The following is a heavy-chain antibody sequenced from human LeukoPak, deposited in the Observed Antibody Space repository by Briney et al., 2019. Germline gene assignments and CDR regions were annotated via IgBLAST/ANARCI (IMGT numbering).Heavy chain of an antibody. J-gene: IGHJ5*02. V-gene: IGHV4-59*12. CDR2: IYYSVST. CDR1: GGSISSYY. CDR3: ARGRITMIVVMGWFDP. D-gene: IGHD3-22*01. Sequence: PSETLSLTCTVPGGSISSYYWSWIRQPPGKGLEWIGYIYYSVSTNYNPSLKSRVTISVDTSKNQFSLKLSSVTAADTAVYYCARGRITMIVVMGWFDPWGQGTLVTVSS.